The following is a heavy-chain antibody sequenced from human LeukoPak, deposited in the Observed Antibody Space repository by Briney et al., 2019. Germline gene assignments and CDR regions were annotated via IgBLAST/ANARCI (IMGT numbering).Heavy chain of an antibody. J-gene: IGHJ5*02. Sequence: WETLSLTCVVYGGSFSGYYWSWIRQPPGKGLEWIGEINHSGSTNYYPSLKSRVTISVDTSKNQFSLKLSSVTAADTAVYYCARGVGLRVINWFDPWGQGTLVTDSP. V-gene: IGHV4-34*01. CDR1: GGSFSGYY. CDR2: INHSGST. D-gene: IGHD3-16*02. CDR3: ARGVGLRVINWFDP.